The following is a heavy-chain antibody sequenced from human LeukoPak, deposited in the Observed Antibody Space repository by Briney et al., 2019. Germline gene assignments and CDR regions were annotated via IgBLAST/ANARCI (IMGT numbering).Heavy chain of an antibody. CDR2: IYSGGST. J-gene: IGHJ3*02. CDR1: GFIVSSNY. Sequence: SGGSLRLSCSASGFIVSSNYMSWVRQAPGKGLEWVSVIYSGGSTYYADSVKGRFTISRDNSKNTLYLQMNSLRAEDTAVYYCARDPPDFDIWGQGTMVTVSS. CDR3: ARDPPDFDI. V-gene: IGHV3-66*01.